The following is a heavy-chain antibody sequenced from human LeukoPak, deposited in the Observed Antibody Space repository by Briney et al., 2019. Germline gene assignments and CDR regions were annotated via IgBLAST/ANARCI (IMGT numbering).Heavy chain of an antibody. CDR3: ARGIAAAGREGFDY. CDR2: INHSGST. Sequence: SETLSLTCAVYGGSFSGYYWGWIRQPPGKGLEWIGEINHSGSTNYNPSLKSRVTISVDTSKNQFSLKLSSVTAADTAVYYCARGIAAAGREGFDYWGQGTLVTVSS. CDR1: GGSFSGYY. D-gene: IGHD6-13*01. V-gene: IGHV4-34*01. J-gene: IGHJ4*02.